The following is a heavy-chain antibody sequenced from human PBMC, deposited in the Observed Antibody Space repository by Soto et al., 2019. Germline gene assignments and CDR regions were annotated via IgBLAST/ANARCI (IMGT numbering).Heavy chain of an antibody. D-gene: IGHD2-2*01. CDR3: AREEPKYCSSTSCYYYYYMDV. Sequence: ASVKVSCKASGYTFTSYGISWVRQAPGQGLEWMGWISAYNGNTNYAQKLQGRVTMTTDTSTSTAYMELRSLRSDDTAVYYCAREEPKYCSSTSCYYYYYMDVWGKGTTVTVSS. J-gene: IGHJ6*03. CDR1: GYTFTSYG. CDR2: ISAYNGNT. V-gene: IGHV1-18*01.